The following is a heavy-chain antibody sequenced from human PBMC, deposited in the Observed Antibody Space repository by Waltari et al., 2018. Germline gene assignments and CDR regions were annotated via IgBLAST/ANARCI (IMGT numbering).Heavy chain of an antibody. CDR2: IYTSGST. Sequence: QVQLQESGSGLVKPSETLSLTCTVSGGSISSYYWSWIRQPAGKGLEWIGRIYTSGSTNYNPSLKSRVTMSVDTSKNQFSLKLSSVTAADTAVYYCARETFADYYDSSGYYGGDFDYWGQGTLVTVSS. J-gene: IGHJ4*02. D-gene: IGHD3-22*01. CDR1: GGSISSYY. V-gene: IGHV4-4*07. CDR3: ARETFADYYDSSGYYGGDFDY.